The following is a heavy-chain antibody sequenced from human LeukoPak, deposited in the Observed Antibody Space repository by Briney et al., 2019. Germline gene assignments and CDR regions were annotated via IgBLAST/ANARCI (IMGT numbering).Heavy chain of an antibody. CDR3: ARGLYSSGWFRLDRRGFGFDY. CDR2: IYTSGST. Sequence: PSETLSLTCTVSGGSISSGSYYWSWIRQPAGKGLEWIGRIYTSGSTNYNPSLKSRVTISVDTSKNQFSLKLSSVTAADTAVYYCARGLYSSGWFRLDRRGFGFDYWGQGTLVTVSS. CDR1: GGSISSGSYY. D-gene: IGHD6-19*01. V-gene: IGHV4-61*02. J-gene: IGHJ4*02.